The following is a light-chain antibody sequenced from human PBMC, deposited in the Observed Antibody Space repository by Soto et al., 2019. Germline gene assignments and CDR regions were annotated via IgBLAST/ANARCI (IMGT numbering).Light chain of an antibody. CDR2: GVS. Sequence: EIVLTQSPGSLSLSPGEGATLSCRASQSVNSNYLGWYQQKPGQAPRLLIYGVSNRATGIPDRFSGSGSGKDFTLTISRLEPEDFAVYYCQQYGRSPWTFGQGTKVEIK. CDR1: QSVNSNY. CDR3: QQYGRSPWT. V-gene: IGKV3-20*01. J-gene: IGKJ1*01.